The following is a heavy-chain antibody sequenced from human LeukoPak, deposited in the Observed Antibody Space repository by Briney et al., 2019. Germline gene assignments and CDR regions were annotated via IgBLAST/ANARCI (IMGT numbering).Heavy chain of an antibody. Sequence: SETLSLTCTVSGGSISNYYWTWIRQPPGKGLEWIGYIYYSGSTNYNPSLKSRVSISEDTSNNQFSLKLNSVTAADTAVYYCARRSTNGPPYYLEYWGQGTPVTVSS. V-gene: IGHV4-59*08. CDR3: ARRSTNGPPYYLEY. CDR1: GGSISNYY. CDR2: IYYSGST. J-gene: IGHJ4*02. D-gene: IGHD1/OR15-1a*01.